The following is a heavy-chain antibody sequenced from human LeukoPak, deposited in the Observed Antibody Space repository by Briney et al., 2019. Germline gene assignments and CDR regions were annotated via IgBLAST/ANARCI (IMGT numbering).Heavy chain of an antibody. CDR1: GYTFSSYG. J-gene: IGHJ5*02. CDR2: INVYSGNR. Sequence: GASVKVSCKASGYTFSSYGISWVRQAPGQGLEWVGWINVYSGNRKYAQKLQGRVTMTTDTSTSTAYMELRGLRSDDTAVYYCAREYGDYWWLDPWGQGTLVTVSS. CDR3: AREYGDYWWLDP. V-gene: IGHV1-18*01. D-gene: IGHD4-17*01.